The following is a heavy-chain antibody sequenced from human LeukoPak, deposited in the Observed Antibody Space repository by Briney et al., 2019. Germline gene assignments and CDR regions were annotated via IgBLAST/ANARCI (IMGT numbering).Heavy chain of an antibody. V-gene: IGHV3-9*01. CDR2: ISWNSGSI. CDR1: GFTFDDYA. Sequence: PGRSLRLSCAASGFTFDDYAMHWVRQAPGKGLEWVSGISWNSGSIGYADSVKGRFTISRDNAKNSLYLQMNSLRAEDTALYCCAKDIRVIVGATIFVHWGQGTLVTVSS. D-gene: IGHD1-26*01. CDR3: AKDIRVIVGATIFVH. J-gene: IGHJ4*02.